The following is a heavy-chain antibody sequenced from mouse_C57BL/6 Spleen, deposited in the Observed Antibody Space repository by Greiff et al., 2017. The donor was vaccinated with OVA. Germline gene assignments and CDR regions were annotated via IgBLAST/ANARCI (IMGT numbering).Heavy chain of an antibody. D-gene: IGHD2-4*01. V-gene: IGHV1-26*01. J-gene: IGHJ3*01. CDR1: GYTFTDYY. Sequence: EVKLQQSGPELVKPGASVKISCKASGYTFTDYYMNWVKQSHGKSLEWIGDINPNNGGTSYNQKFKGKATLTVDKSSSTAYMELRSLTSEDSAVYYCAIYYDYDAGFAYWGQGTLVTVSA. CDR3: AIYYDYDAGFAY. CDR2: INPNNGGT.